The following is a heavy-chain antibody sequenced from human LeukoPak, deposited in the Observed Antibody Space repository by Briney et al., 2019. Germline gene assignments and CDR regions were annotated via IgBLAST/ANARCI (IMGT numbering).Heavy chain of an antibody. D-gene: IGHD5-18*01. CDR2: IYISGST. Sequence: PSETLSLTCTVSGGSISDYYWSWIRQPAGKGLEWIGRIYISGSTNYNPSLKSRVTMSSDTSKKQFSLKLTSVTAADTAVYYCARGLDNYGYKFDYWGQGTLVTVSS. CDR1: GGSISDYY. V-gene: IGHV4-4*07. J-gene: IGHJ4*02. CDR3: ARGLDNYGYKFDY.